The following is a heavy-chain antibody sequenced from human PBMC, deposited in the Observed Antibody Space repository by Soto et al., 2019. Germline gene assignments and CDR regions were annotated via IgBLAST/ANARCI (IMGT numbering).Heavy chain of an antibody. V-gene: IGHV1-3*01. CDR2: INAGNGNT. J-gene: IGHJ2*01. CDR1: GYTFTSYA. D-gene: IGHD2-21*01. Sequence: QVQLVQSGAEVKKPGASVKVYCKASGYTFTSYAMHWVRQAPGQRLEWMGWINAGNGNTKSSQKFQGRVTITRDTSASTAYMELSSLRSEETAVYYCARVPGYSIGDLWGRGTLVTVS. CDR3: ARVPGYSIGDL.